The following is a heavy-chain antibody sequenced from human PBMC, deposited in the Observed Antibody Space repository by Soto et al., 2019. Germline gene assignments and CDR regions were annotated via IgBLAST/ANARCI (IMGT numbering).Heavy chain of an antibody. J-gene: IGHJ6*02. CDR2: IIPIFGTA. CDR3: ATRTYYFWSGPNGYYGLDF. CDR1: GGTFSSYA. Sequence: ASVKVSCKASGGTFSSYAISWVRQAPGQGLEWMGGIIPIFGTANYAQKFQGRVTITADESTSTAYMELSSLRSEDTAVYYCATRTYYFWSGPNGYYGLDFWGQGTTVTVSS. D-gene: IGHD3-3*01. V-gene: IGHV1-69*13.